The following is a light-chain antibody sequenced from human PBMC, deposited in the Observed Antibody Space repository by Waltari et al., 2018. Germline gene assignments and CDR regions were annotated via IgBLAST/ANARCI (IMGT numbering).Light chain of an antibody. CDR3: MQGTHWPYT. V-gene: IGKV2-30*02. CDR1: QSLVHSDGNTY. J-gene: IGKJ2*01. Sequence: DVVMTQFPVSLPVTLGQPASISCRSSQSLVHSDGNTYLYGFQQRQGQSPRRLIYKAFNRDGGVPDRFSGTGSGTDFTLKISGVEAEDVGVYYCMQGTHWPYTFGQGTKLET. CDR2: KAF.